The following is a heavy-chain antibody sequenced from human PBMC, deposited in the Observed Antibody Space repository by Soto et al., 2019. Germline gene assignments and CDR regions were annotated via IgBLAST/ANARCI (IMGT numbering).Heavy chain of an antibody. CDR1: GGSISSSSYY. V-gene: IGHV4-39*01. J-gene: IGHJ6*02. CDR3: ARQAPYRYYYGMDV. Sequence: QLQLQESGPGLVKPSETLSLTCTVSGGSISSSSYYWGWISQPPGKGLEWIGSIYYRGSTYYNPSLKSRVTISVDTSKNQFSLKLSSGTAADTAVYYCARQAPYRYYYGMDVWGQGTTVTVSS. CDR2: IYYRGST. D-gene: IGHD4-4*01.